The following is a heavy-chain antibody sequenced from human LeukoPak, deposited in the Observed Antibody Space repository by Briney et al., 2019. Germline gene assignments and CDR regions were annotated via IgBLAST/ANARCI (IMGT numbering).Heavy chain of an antibody. CDR1: GFTFSSYA. Sequence: GGSLRLSCAASGFTFSSYAMHWVRQAPGKGLEWVAVISYDGGNKYYADSVKGRFTISRDNSKNTLYLQMNSLRAEDTAVYYCARDSYYYDSSGYYPQGGFDYWGQGTLVTVSS. J-gene: IGHJ4*02. D-gene: IGHD3-22*01. V-gene: IGHV3-30-3*01. CDR2: ISYDGGNK. CDR3: ARDSYYYDSSGYYPQGGFDY.